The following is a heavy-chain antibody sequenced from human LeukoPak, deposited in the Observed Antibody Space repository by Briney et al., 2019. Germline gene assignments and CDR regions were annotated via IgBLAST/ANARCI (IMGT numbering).Heavy chain of an antibody. D-gene: IGHD5-12*01. CDR3: AKDLDIVAASGHYYGMGV. CDR2: ISSDESNK. V-gene: IGHV3-30*18. J-gene: IGHJ6*02. CDR1: GFTFSNAW. Sequence: GGSLRLSCAASGFTFSNAWMTWVRQAPGKGLEWVAVISSDESNKSYADSVKGRFTISRDNSENTPYLQMNSLRPEDTAVYYCAKDLDIVAASGHYYGMGVWGQGTTVTVSS.